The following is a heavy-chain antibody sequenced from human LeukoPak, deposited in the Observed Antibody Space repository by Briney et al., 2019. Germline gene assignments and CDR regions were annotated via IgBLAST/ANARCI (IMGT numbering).Heavy chain of an antibody. CDR1: GFSFTDYW. CDR2: IKQDGSET. V-gene: IGHV3-7*02. J-gene: IGHJ4*02. CDR3: ATGLIAAAGIK. D-gene: IGHD6-13*01. Sequence: GGSLRLSCEASGFSFTDYWMTWVRQAPGKGLEGLADIKQDGSETHYVDSVKGRFTISRDNAKNTLFLQMNSLRGDDTAVYYCATGLIAAAGIKWGQGTLVTVSS.